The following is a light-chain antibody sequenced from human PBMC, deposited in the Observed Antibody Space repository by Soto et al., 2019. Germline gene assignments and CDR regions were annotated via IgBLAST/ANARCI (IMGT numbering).Light chain of an antibody. J-gene: IGKJ4*01. Sequence: EIVLTQSPATLSLSPGERATLSCGASQTVSSSYLAWYQLKPGLAPRLLFYDASNRAPGIPDRFSGSGSGTEFTLTISSLQPDDFATYYCQQYNSYPLTFGGGTKVDIK. CDR3: QQYNSYPLT. CDR2: DAS. V-gene: IGKV3D-20*01. CDR1: QTVSSSY.